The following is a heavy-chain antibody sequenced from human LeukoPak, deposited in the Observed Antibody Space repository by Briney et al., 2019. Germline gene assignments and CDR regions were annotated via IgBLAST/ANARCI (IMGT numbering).Heavy chain of an antibody. CDR1: GFTFSSYG. Sequence: PGGSLRLSCAASGFTFSSYGMSWVRQAPGKGLEWVSAISGSGGSTYYADSVKGRFTISRDNSKNTLYLQMNSLRAEDTAVYYCANRRRDGYNLAYFDYWDQGTLVTVSS. CDR3: ANRRRDGYNLAYFDY. CDR2: ISGSGGST. J-gene: IGHJ4*02. V-gene: IGHV3-23*01. D-gene: IGHD5-24*01.